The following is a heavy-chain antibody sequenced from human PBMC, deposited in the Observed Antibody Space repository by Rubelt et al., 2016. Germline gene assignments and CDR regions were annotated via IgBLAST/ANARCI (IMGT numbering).Heavy chain of an antibody. CDR2: VYYSGST. D-gene: IGHD3-10*01. J-gene: IGHJ5*02. CDR3: ARHQTSGWFDP. Sequence: QLQLQESGPGLVKPSETLSLTCTVSGGSISSSSYYWGWIRQAPGKGLEWIGSVYYSGSTFYNPSLESRVTMSVDTSKNQFSLKLTSVTAADTAVYYCARHQTSGWFDPWGQGTLVTVSS. CDR1: GGSISSSSYY. V-gene: IGHV4-39*01.